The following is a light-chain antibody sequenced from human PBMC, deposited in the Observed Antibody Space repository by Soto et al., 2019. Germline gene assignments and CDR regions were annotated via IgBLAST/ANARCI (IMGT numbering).Light chain of an antibody. Sequence: EVVLTQSPATLSLSPGARATLSCRASQSVSIDFAWYQQKPGQAPRLLIYDASNRATGIPARFSGSGSGADLTLTISSLEPEDFAVYYCQHRHNFGPGTKVDIK. CDR1: QSVSID. CDR2: DAS. V-gene: IGKV3-11*01. J-gene: IGKJ3*01. CDR3: QHRHN.